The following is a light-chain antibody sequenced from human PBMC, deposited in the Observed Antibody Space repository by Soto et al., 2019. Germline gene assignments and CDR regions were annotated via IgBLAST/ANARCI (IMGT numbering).Light chain of an antibody. V-gene: IGKV3-15*01. Sequence: EIVLTQSPATLSVSPGERATLSCRTSQSVGSNLAWYQQKPGQAPRLLIYGAFIRAPGFPGTFRGTGSGSEFTLTISSLQSEDGALYYCQNYDKWPYTFGQGTLLEIK. CDR1: QSVGSN. CDR2: GAF. J-gene: IGKJ2*01. CDR3: QNYDKWPYT.